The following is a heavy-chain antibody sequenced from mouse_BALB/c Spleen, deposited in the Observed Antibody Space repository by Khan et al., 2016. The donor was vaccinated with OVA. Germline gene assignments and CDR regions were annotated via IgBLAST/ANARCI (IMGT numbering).Heavy chain of an antibody. CDR1: GYIFTSYW. CDR2: IYPGTGST. Sequence: LEVSGAELVRPGASVKLSCKTSGYIFTSYWIHWVKQRPGQGLEWIAWIYPGTGSTYYSATFKGKATLTAATSSSTAYLQSSSLTSEASAVSFCARWGYDCAGAMDYWGQGTSVTVSS. J-gene: IGHJ4*01. V-gene: IGHV1S132*01. D-gene: IGHD2-4*01. CDR3: ARWGYDCAGAMDY.